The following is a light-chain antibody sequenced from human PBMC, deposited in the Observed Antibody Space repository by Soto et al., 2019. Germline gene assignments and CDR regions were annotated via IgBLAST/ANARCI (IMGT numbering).Light chain of an antibody. V-gene: IGLV2-14*02. CDR3: SSFTTSSTLV. CDR1: SHDIGSYTL. CDR2: EAT. J-gene: IGLJ1*01. Sequence: QSVLTQPASVSGSLGQSITITCTGTSHDIGSYTLVSWYQHHPGRAPKLIIYEATKRPSGISDRFSGSKSGNTASLSISGLQTEDEANYYCSSFTTSSTLVFGTGTKLTVL.